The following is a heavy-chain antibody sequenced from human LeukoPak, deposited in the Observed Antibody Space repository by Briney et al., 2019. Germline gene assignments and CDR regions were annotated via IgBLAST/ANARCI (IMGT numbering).Heavy chain of an antibody. CDR2: IYHSGST. J-gene: IGHJ3*02. CDR1: GYSISSGYY. Sequence: PSETLSLTCTVSGYSISSGYYWGWIRQPPGKGLEWIGSIYHSGSTYYNPSLKSRVTTSVDTSKNQFSLKLSSVTAADTAVYYCAAALDAFDIWGQGTMVTVSS. D-gene: IGHD2-15*01. CDR3: AAALDAFDI. V-gene: IGHV4-38-2*02.